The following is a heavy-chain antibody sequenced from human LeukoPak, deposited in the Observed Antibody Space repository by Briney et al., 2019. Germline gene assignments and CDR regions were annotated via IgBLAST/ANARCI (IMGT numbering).Heavy chain of an antibody. CDR2: ISSSSSYI. J-gene: IGHJ4*02. CDR3: AKADDRLILGY. D-gene: IGHD2-21*01. CDR1: GFTFSSYS. V-gene: IGHV3-21*01. Sequence: PGGSLRLSCAASGFTFSSYSMNWVRQAPGKGLEWVSSISSSSSYIYYADSVKGRFTISRDNSKNTLYLQMNSLRAEDTAVYYCAKADDRLILGYWGQGTLVTVSS.